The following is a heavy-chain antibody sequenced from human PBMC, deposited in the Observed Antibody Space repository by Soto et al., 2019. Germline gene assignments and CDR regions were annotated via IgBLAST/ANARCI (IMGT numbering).Heavy chain of an antibody. V-gene: IGHV3-30-3*01. D-gene: IGHD3-10*01. Sequence: XGSLILSCAASGFTFSSYAMHWVRQAPGKGLEWVAVISYDGSNKYYADSVKGRFTISRDNSKNTLYLQMNSLRAEDTAVYYCARDRPFLGELTHGGMDVWGPGTTVTVS. CDR3: ARDRPFLGELTHGGMDV. CDR2: ISYDGSNK. J-gene: IGHJ6*02. CDR1: GFTFSSYA.